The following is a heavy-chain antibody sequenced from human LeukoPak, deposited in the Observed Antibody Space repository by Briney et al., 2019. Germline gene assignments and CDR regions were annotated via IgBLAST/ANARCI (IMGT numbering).Heavy chain of an antibody. CDR3: ASLRFFEGYYGMDV. CDR1: GGSITSYY. Sequence: SETLSLTCTVSGGSITSYYWSWIRQPPGKGLEWIGYIYYSGSTNYNPSLKSRVTISVDTSKNQFSLKLTSVTAADTAVYYCASLRFFEGYYGMDVWGQGTTVTVSS. V-gene: IGHV4-59*12. CDR2: IYYSGST. D-gene: IGHD3-3*01. J-gene: IGHJ6*02.